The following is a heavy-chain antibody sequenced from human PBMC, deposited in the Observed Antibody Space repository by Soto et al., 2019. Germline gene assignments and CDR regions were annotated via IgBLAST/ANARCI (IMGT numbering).Heavy chain of an antibody. CDR3: ARDGNFGDDIHDYYGMDV. CDR1: NASISSYY. Sequence: QVRLQESGPGLVKPSETLSLTCTVSNASISSYYWSWIRQPPGKRLEWIGYMAPSGSSKYNPSLAGRVTIAVDTSNNQFSLKLTSVTAADTAVYYCARDGNFGDDIHDYYGMDVWGRRTTVNVSS. CDR2: MAPSGSS. D-gene: IGHD4-17*01. J-gene: IGHJ6*02. V-gene: IGHV4-59*01.